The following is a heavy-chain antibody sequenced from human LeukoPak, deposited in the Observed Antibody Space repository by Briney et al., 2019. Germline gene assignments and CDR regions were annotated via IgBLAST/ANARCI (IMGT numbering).Heavy chain of an antibody. CDR2: IYTSGST. CDR1: GGSISSYY. Sequence: KPSETLSLTCTVSGGSISSYYWSWIRQPAGKGLEWIGRIYTSGSTNYNPSLKSRGTMSVDTSKNQFSLKLSSVTAADTAVYYCVGDYGDYVGYYFDYWGQGTLVTVSS. CDR3: VGDYGDYVGYYFDY. D-gene: IGHD4-17*01. J-gene: IGHJ4*02. V-gene: IGHV4-4*07.